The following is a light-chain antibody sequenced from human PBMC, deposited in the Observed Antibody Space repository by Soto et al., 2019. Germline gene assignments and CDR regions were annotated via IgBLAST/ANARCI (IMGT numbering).Light chain of an antibody. Sequence: QSVLTQPPSASGTPGQRVTISCSGSSSNIGSNAVNWYQQFPGTAPALLIYGNSNRPSGVPDRFSGSKSGTSASLAITGLQAEDEADYYCQSYDSSLSGSGVFGGGTKLTVL. CDR3: QSYDSSLSGSGV. J-gene: IGLJ3*02. CDR2: GNS. V-gene: IGLV1-40*01. CDR1: SSNIGSNA.